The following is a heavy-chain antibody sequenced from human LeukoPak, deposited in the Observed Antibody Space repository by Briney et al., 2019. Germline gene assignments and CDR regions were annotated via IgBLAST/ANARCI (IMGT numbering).Heavy chain of an antibody. V-gene: IGHV3-23*01. CDR1: GFTFSRYA. CDR3: AKDDSRGIMTMIVVVSHFDS. J-gene: IGHJ4*02. Sequence: GGSLRLSCAASGFTFSRYAMSWVRQAPGKGLEWVSGISGSGGKTEYADSVKGRFTISRDNLKNTLYLQMNTLRAEDTARYYCAKDDSRGIMTMIVVVSHFDSWGQGTLVTASS. CDR2: ISGSGGKT. D-gene: IGHD3-22*01.